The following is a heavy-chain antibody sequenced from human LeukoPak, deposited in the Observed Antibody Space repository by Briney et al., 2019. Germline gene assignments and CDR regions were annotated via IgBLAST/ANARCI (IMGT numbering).Heavy chain of an antibody. CDR1: GFSFSRYP. V-gene: IGHV3-23*01. Sequence: GGSLRLSCAASGFSFSRYPMGWVRQAPGKGLEWVSGISAGGDGTYHADPVKGRFTISRDNSKNTLYLQMNSLRAEDTAEYYCAKDPNGDYIGTFDIWGQGTMVTVSS. CDR3: AKDPNGDYIGTFDI. CDR2: ISAGGDGT. J-gene: IGHJ3*02. D-gene: IGHD4-17*01.